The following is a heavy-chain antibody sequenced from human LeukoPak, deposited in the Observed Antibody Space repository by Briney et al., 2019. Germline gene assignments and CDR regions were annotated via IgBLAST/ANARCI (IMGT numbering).Heavy chain of an antibody. V-gene: IGHV4-34*01. CDR2: INHSGYT. Sequence: SETLSLTCAVSGVSFNDYYWSWVRQTPGRGLEWIGEINHSGYTNDSPSLKSRVTLSIDTSRKQFSLNLRSVTVADTGIYYCTRMTTEHDYWGQGTLVTVSS. D-gene: IGHD4-17*01. J-gene: IGHJ4*02. CDR1: GVSFNDYY. CDR3: TRMTTEHDY.